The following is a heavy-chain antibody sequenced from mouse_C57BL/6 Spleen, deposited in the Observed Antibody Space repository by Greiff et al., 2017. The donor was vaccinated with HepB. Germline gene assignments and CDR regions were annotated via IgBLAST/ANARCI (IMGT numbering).Heavy chain of an antibody. CDR1: GFNFSDYG. CDR2: ISSGSSTI. J-gene: IGHJ4*01. V-gene: IGHV5-17*01. Sequence: EVKLVESGGGLVKPGGSLKLSRAASGFNFSDYGMPWVRQAPEKGLEWVAYISSGSSTIYYADTVKGRFTISRDNAKNTLFLQMTSLRSEDTAMYYCARINYYGSSYYAMDYWGQGTSVTVSS. CDR3: ARINYYGSSYYAMDY. D-gene: IGHD1-1*01.